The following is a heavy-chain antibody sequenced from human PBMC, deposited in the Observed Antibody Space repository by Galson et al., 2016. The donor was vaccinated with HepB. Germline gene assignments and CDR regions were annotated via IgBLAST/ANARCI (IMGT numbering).Heavy chain of an antibody. J-gene: IGHJ4*02. V-gene: IGHV3-23*01. CDR3: VKAIPDANYISGCDY. D-gene: IGHD4/OR15-4a*01. Sequence: MSWARQAPGKGPEWVSTISGSGEKTYYADSVKGRSTISRDNSKNALYLQMDSLKVEDTAIYYCVKAIPDANYISGCDYWGQGTLVTVSS. CDR2: ISGSGEKT.